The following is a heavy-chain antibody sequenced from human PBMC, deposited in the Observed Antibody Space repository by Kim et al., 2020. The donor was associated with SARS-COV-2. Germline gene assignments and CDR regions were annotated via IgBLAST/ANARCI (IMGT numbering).Heavy chain of an antibody. Sequence: SGPTLVNPTQTLTLTCTFSGFSLSTSGMCVSWIRQPPGKALEWLARIDWDDDNKYYSTSLKTRLTISKDTSKNQVVLTMTNMDPVDTATYYCARIRAPIVAMDVWGQGTTVTVSS. V-gene: IGHV2-70*11. CDR1: GFSLSTSGMC. CDR3: ARIRAPIVAMDV. D-gene: IGHD3-22*01. CDR2: IDWDDDNK. J-gene: IGHJ6*02.